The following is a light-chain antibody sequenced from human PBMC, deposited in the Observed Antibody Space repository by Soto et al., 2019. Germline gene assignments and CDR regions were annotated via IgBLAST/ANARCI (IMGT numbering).Light chain of an antibody. J-gene: IGKJ2*01. Sequence: LLTSSSYSLPVSIGKRATINCTSSHNILYSVNNKNYIGWYQQKPRQPPKLLIYWTSIRESGVPDRFSGSGSATDFTLTIISLQAEDVTVYYCQQFYSILYTLGQGTKLDIK. CDR2: WTS. CDR3: QQFYSILYT. V-gene: IGKV4-1*01. CDR1: HNILYSVNNKNY.